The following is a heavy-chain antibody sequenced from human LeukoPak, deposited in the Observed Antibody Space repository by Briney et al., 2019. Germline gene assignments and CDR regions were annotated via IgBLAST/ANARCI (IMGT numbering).Heavy chain of an antibody. J-gene: IGHJ4*02. Sequence: PSETLSLTCAVYGGSFSGYYWSWIRQPPGKGLEWIGEINHSGSTNYNPSLKSRVTMSVDTSKNQFSLKLSSVTAADTAVYYCANSANYGGNSGYFDYRGQGTLVTVSS. CDR2: INHSGST. V-gene: IGHV4-34*01. D-gene: IGHD4-23*01. CDR3: ANSANYGGNSGYFDY. CDR1: GGSFSGYY.